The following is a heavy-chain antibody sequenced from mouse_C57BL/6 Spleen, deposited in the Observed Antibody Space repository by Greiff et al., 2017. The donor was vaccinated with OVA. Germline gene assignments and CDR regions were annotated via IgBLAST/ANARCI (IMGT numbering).Heavy chain of an antibody. J-gene: IGHJ1*03. CDR1: GFTFSDYG. CDR2: ISSGSSTI. Sequence: EVQGVESGGGLVKPGGSLKLSCAASGFTFSDYGMHWVRQAPEKGLEWVAYISSGSSTIYYADTVTGRFTISRDNAKNTLFLQMTSLRSEDTAMYYCAREPYDYDWYFDVWGTGTTVTVSS. V-gene: IGHV5-17*01. CDR3: AREPYDYDWYFDV. D-gene: IGHD2-4*01.